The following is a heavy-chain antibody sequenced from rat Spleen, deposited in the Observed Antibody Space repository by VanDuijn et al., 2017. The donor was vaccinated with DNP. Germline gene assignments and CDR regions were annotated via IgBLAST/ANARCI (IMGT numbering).Heavy chain of an antibody. CDR2: ISYDGSST. CDR3: ARHYWYFDF. V-gene: IGHV5-7*01. CDR1: GFTFSDYN. Sequence: EVQLVESGGGLVQPGGSLKLSCAASGFTFSDYNMAWVRQAPKKGLEWVATISYDGSSTYYRDSVKGRFTISRDNAKSTLYLQMERLRSEDTATYYYARHYWYFDFWGPGTMVTVSS. J-gene: IGHJ1*01.